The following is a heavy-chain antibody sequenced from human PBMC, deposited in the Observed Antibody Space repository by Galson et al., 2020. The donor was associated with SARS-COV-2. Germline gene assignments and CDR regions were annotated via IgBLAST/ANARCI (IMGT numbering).Heavy chain of an antibody. D-gene: IGHD2-15*01. CDR2: ISWNGGKI. CDR3: AKDSFCSATNCQGGFDY. CDR1: GFVFDDYV. Sequence: SLKISCAASGFVFDDYVMHWVRHAPGKGLEWVSRISWNGGKIDYADSVKGRFTISRNNAKNSLYLQMNSLRPEDTALYYCAKDSFCSATNCQGGFDYWGQGALVTVSS. V-gene: IGHV3-9*01. J-gene: IGHJ4*02.